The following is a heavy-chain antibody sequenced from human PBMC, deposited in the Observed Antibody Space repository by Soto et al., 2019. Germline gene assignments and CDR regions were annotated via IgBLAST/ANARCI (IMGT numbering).Heavy chain of an antibody. D-gene: IGHD6-6*01. J-gene: IGHJ6*02. CDR2: INPNNGGT. Sequence: QVQLVQSGAEVKKPGASVKVSCKASGYIFFGSYIHWVRQAPGQGLEWMGWINPNNGGTGSAQKLQGRSTLTGATSITTAYMELSMLRSDETGVYYCARGARSLHGRYLFGMDVWGQGTTVTVSS. CDR3: ARGARSLHGRYLFGMDV. V-gene: IGHV1-2*02. CDR1: GYIFFGSY.